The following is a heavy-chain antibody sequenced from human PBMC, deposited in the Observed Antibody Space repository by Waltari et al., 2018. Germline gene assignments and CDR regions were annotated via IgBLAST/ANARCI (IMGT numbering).Heavy chain of an antibody. Sequence: QVQLQESGPGLVKPSETLSLTCTVSGGSISSYYWSWIRQPAGKGLEWIGRIYTSGSTNHNPSLKGRVTMSVDTSKNQCALKLSSVTASDTAVYYCARGPRSTIFGVNGDAFDIWGQGTMVTVSS. V-gene: IGHV4-4*07. J-gene: IGHJ3*02. CDR2: IYTSGST. CDR3: ARGPRSTIFGVNGDAFDI. D-gene: IGHD3-3*01. CDR1: GGSISSYY.